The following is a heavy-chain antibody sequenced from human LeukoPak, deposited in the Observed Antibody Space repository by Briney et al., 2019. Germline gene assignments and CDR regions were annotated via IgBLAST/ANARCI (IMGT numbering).Heavy chain of an antibody. Sequence: ASVKVSCKASGGTFSSYAISWVRQAPGQGLEWMGGIIPIFGTANYAQKFQGRVTITADESTSTAYMELSSLRSEDTAVYYCARDIVVVPAAMPMDVWGQGTTVTVSS. CDR3: ARDIVVVPAAMPMDV. D-gene: IGHD2-2*01. J-gene: IGHJ6*02. CDR1: GGTFSSYA. V-gene: IGHV1-69*13. CDR2: IIPIFGTA.